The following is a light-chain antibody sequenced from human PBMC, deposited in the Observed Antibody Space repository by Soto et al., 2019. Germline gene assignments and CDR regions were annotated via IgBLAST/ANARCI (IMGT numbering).Light chain of an antibody. V-gene: IGKV1-6*02. J-gene: IGKJ1*01. CDR1: QTISSW. CDR2: GAS. CDR3: LQDYTYPWT. Sequence: IQMTQSPSTLSASFGDRVTITCRASQTISSWLAWYQQKPGKAPKVLIYGASNLQSGVPSRFSGSASGTDFTLTISSLQPEDFATYYCLQDYTYPWTFGQGTKVDIK.